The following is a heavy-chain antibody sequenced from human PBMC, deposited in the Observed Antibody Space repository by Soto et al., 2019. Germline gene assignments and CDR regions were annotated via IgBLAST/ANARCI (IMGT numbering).Heavy chain of an antibody. J-gene: IGHJ3*01. Sequence: TGWSVRLSCAAAELTFISGAMTWVHQSPGKGLEWVSAISGSGGSTYYADSVKGGFTISRDNSKNTLYLQIKSLRVEDKAVYFCERLGRCLTALDTFDVWGQGTMVTVSS. CDR3: ERLGRCLTALDTFDV. D-gene: IGHD7-27*01. CDR2: ISGSGGST. V-gene: IGHV3-23*01. CDR1: ELTFISGA.